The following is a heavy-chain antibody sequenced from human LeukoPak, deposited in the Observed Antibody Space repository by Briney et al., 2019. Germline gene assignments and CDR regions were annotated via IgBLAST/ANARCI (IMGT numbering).Heavy chain of an antibody. J-gene: IGHJ3*02. CDR3: ARAGAYDSSGYYYVPSGSYASDI. D-gene: IGHD3-22*01. CDR2: IYHSGST. V-gene: IGHV4-30-2*01. Sequence: SQTLSLTCTVSGGSISSGGYYWSWIRQPPGKGLEWIGYIYHSGSTYYNPSLKSRVTISVDRSKNQFSLKLSSVTAADTAVYYCARAGAYDSSGYYYVPSGSYASDIWGQGTMVTVSS. CDR1: GGSISSGGYY.